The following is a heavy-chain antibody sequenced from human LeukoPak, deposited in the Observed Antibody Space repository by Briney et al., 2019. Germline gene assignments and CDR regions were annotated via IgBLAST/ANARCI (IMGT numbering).Heavy chain of an antibody. CDR3: ARDKSITMVRGAKGDYFDC. V-gene: IGHV4-34*01. J-gene: IGHJ4*02. Sequence: SETLSLTCAVYGGSFSGYYWSWIRQPPGKGLEWIGEINHSGSTNYNPSLKSRVTISVDTSKNQFSLKLSSVTAADTAVYYCARDKSITMVRGAKGDYFDCWGQGTLVTVSS. CDR2: INHSGST. D-gene: IGHD3-10*01. CDR1: GGSFSGYY.